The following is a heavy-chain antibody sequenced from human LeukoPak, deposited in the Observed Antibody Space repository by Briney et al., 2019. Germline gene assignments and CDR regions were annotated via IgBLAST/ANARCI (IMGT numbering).Heavy chain of an antibody. V-gene: IGHV1-2*02. CDR2: INPNSGGT. Sequence: ASVKVSCKASGYTFTGYYMHWVRQAPGQGLEWMGWINPNSGGTNYAQKFQGRVTMTRDTSISTAYMELSRLRSDDTDVYYCATDKGELLWSDAFDIWGQGTMVTVSS. D-gene: IGHD1-26*01. J-gene: IGHJ3*02. CDR3: ATDKGELLWSDAFDI. CDR1: GYTFTGYY.